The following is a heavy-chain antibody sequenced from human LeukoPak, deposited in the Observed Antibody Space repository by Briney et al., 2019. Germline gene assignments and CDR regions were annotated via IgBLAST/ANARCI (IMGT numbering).Heavy chain of an antibody. J-gene: IGHJ4*02. Sequence: ASVKDSCKASGYTFTSYYMHSVPQAPGQGLEWMGIINPIGGSTTYAQKFQGRVTMTRDTSTRTVFMELSSLRSVDTAVYYCARVYDFWSGYWDYWGQGTLVTVSS. CDR2: INPIGGST. CDR1: GYTFTSYY. CDR3: ARVYDFWSGYWDY. D-gene: IGHD3-3*01. V-gene: IGHV1-46*01.